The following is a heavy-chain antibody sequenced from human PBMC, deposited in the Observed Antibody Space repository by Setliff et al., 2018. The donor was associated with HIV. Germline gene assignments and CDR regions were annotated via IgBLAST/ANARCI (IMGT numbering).Heavy chain of an antibody. CDR1: GFTFTNFE. J-gene: IGHJ4*02. Sequence: GGSLRLSCAASGFTFTNFEFNWVRQAPGKGLEWISYINTTSSPIYYADSVKGRFTISRDNAKNSVYLQMNSLRDEDTAVYYCAKSLSPGDYYNFLSGYSPFDYWGQGTRVTVSS. V-gene: IGHV3-48*03. CDR3: AKSLSPGDYYNFLSGYSPFDY. D-gene: IGHD3-3*01. CDR2: INTTSSPI.